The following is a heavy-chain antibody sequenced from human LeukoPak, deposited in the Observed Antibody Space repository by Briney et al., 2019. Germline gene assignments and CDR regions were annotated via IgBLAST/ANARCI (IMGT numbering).Heavy chain of an antibody. CDR1: GYTFTSYG. D-gene: IGHD6-19*01. V-gene: IGHV1-18*01. CDR3: ARDHEYSSGWQAYYYYYYYMDV. J-gene: IGHJ6*03. CDR2: ISAYNGNT. Sequence: GASVKVSCKASGYTFTSYGISWVRQAPGQGLEWMGWISAYNGNTNYAQKLQGRVTMTTDTSTSTAYMELRSLRSDDTAVYYCARDHEYSSGWQAYYYYYYYMDVWGKGTTVTVSS.